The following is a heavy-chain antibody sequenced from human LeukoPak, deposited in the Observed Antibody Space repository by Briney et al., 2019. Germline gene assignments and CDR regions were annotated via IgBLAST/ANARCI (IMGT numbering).Heavy chain of an antibody. Sequence: SETLSLTCTVSGGSISSSSYYWGWIRQPPGKGLEWIGSIYYSGSTDYNPSLKSRVTISVDTSKNQFSLKLSSVTAADTAVYYCAGSKLRYFDSRDYWGQGTLVTVSS. D-gene: IGHD3-9*01. V-gene: IGHV4-39*07. J-gene: IGHJ4*02. CDR2: IYYSGST. CDR1: GGSISSSSYY. CDR3: AGSKLRYFDSRDY.